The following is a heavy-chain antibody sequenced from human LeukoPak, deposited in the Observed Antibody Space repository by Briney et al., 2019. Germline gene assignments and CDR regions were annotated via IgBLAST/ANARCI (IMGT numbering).Heavy chain of an antibody. CDR2: IYNTVST. D-gene: IGHD3-10*01. J-gene: IGHJ4*02. CDR3: ARLWYGESSFDY. Sequence: SETLSLTCTVSGGSISGDYWSWVWQPPGKGLEWLGYIYNTVSTNSNPSLKSRVTISEDTSKNQFSLKLTSVTAADTAVYYCARLWYGESSFDYWGQGSLVTVSS. V-gene: IGHV4-59*01. CDR1: GGSISGDY.